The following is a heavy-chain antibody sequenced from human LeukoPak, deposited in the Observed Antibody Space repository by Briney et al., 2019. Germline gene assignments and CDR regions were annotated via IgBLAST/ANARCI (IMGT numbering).Heavy chain of an antibody. CDR3: AKSPPSVLRFRTGV. D-gene: IGHD3-3*01. CDR1: GFTFSSYG. J-gene: IGHJ4*02. V-gene: IGHV3-30*18. Sequence: PGGSLRLSCAASGFTFSSYGMHWVRQAPGKGLEWAAVISYDGSNKYYADSVKGRFTISRDNSKNTLYLQMNSLRAEDTAVYYCAKSPPSVLRFRTGVWGQGTLVTVSS. CDR2: ISYDGSNK.